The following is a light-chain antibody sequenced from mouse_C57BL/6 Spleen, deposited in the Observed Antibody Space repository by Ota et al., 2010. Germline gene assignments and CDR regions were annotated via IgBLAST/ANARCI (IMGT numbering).Light chain of an antibody. CDR2: YTS. Sequence: DIQMTQTTSSLSASLGDRVTISCSASQGISNYLNWYQQKPDGTVKLLIYYTSSLHSGVPSRFSGSGSGTDYSLTISNLEPENIATYYCQHYSKLPPETFGGGTKLEIK. V-gene: IGKV10-94*01. CDR1: QGISNY. CDR3: QHYSKLPPET. J-gene: IGKJ1*01.